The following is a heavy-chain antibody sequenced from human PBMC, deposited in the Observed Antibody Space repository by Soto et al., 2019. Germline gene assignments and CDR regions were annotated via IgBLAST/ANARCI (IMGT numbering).Heavy chain of an antibody. Sequence: QVQLQESGPGLVKPSGTLSLTCAVSGGSISSSNWWSWVRQPPGKGREWIGEIYHSGSTNYNPSLKSRVTISVDQSKNQFSLKLSSVTAADTAVYYCARVSGSYYYGMDVWGQGTTVTVSS. J-gene: IGHJ6*02. CDR3: ARVSGSYYYGMDV. CDR1: GGSISSSNW. CDR2: IYHSGST. V-gene: IGHV4-4*02.